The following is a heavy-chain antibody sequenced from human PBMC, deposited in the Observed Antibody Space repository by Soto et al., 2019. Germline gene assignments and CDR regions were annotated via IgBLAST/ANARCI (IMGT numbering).Heavy chain of an antibody. CDR1: GFTFSSYG. Sequence: PGGSLRLSCADSGFTFSSYGMHWVRQAPGKGLEWVAVISYDGSNKYYADSVKGRFTISIDNSKNTLYLQMNSLRAEDTAVDYCAKGRGSGWYGGENFYYYGMDVWGQGTTVNV. J-gene: IGHJ6*02. D-gene: IGHD6-19*01. V-gene: IGHV3-30*18. CDR2: ISYDGSNK. CDR3: AKGRGSGWYGGENFYYYGMDV.